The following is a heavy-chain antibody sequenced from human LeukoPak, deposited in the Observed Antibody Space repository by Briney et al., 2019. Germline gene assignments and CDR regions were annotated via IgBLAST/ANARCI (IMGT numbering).Heavy chain of an antibody. J-gene: IGHJ4*02. CDR2: TYYRSKWYN. CDR1: GDSVSSNSAA. Sequence: SQTLSLTCGISGDSVSSNSAAWNWNRQSPSGGLEWLGRTYYRSKWYNNYAVSVKSRITINPDSSKNQVSLQLNSVTPEDTAMYYCAREYSRGRFDYWGQGTLVTVSS. V-gene: IGHV6-1*01. CDR3: AREYSRGRFDY. D-gene: IGHD5-18*01.